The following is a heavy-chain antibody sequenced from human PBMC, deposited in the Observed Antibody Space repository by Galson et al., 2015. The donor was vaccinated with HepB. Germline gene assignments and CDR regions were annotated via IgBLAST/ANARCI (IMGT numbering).Heavy chain of an antibody. Sequence: SLRLSCAASGFTFSDYYMSWIRQAPGKGLEWVSYISSSGSTIYYADSVKGRFTISRDNAKNSLYLQMNSLRAEDTAVYYCARDMAPEYSSSWYGVSGYYYYGMDVWGQGTTVTVSS. CDR1: GFTFSDYY. V-gene: IGHV3-11*01. CDR2: ISSSGSTI. D-gene: IGHD6-13*01. CDR3: ARDMAPEYSSSWYGVSGYYYYGMDV. J-gene: IGHJ6*02.